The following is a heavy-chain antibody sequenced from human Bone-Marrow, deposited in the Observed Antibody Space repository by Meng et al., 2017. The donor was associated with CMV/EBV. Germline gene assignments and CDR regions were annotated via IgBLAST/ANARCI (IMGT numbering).Heavy chain of an antibody. J-gene: IGHJ3*02. V-gene: IGHV4-61*01. Sequence: SETLSLTCTVSGDSVSSGSYQWSWIRQPPGTELEWIGYISYSGNTIYNPSLKSRVTISLDMSKTQFSLKLHSVTAADTAVYYCARDGGWGKGAFDIWGQGTRVTVSS. D-gene: IGHD3-16*01. CDR1: GDSVSSGSYQ. CDR3: ARDGGWGKGAFDI. CDR2: ISYSGNT.